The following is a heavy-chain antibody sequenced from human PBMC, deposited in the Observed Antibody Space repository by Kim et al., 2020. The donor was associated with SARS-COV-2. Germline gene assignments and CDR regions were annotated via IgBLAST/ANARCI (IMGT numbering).Heavy chain of an antibody. CDR3: ARHDRPHGRDV. CDR2: MTYSGGT. Sequence: SETLSLTCTVSGGSISSSGHYRAWIRQPPGKGLEWIGTMTYSGGTHYNPSLKSRVTISEDTSKNQFSLRLSSVTAADTAVYYCARHDRPHGRDVWGQGTT. CDR1: GGSISSSGHY. V-gene: IGHV4-39*01. J-gene: IGHJ6*02.